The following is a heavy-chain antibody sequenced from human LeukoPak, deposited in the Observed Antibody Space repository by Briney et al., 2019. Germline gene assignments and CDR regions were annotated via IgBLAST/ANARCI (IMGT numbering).Heavy chain of an antibody. J-gene: IGHJ4*02. CDR1: GYTFTSYG. D-gene: IGHD3-22*01. CDR3: ARVGYYYDSSGYYYKGNFDY. Sequence: ASVKVSCTASGYTFTSYGISWVRQAPGQGLEWMGWISAYNGNTNYAQKLQGRVTMITDTSTNTAYMELRSLRSDDTAVYYCARVGYYYDSSGYYYKGNFDYWGQGTLVTVSS. V-gene: IGHV1-18*01. CDR2: ISAYNGNT.